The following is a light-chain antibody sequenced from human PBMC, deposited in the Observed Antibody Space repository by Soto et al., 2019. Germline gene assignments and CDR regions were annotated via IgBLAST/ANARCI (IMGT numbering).Light chain of an antibody. CDR1: QSVSNN. J-gene: IGKJ2*01. CDR3: PPAT. V-gene: IGKV3-15*01. Sequence: EIVMTQSPATLSVSPGERATLSCRASQSVSNNLAWYQQKPGQAPRLLIYGASTRATGIPARFSGSGSGTEFTLTISSLQSEDFAVYYWPPATFGQGTKLEIK. CDR2: GAS.